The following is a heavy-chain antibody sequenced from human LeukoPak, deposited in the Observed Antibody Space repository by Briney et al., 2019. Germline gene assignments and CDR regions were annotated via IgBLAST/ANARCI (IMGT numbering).Heavy chain of an antibody. Sequence: PGGSLRLSCAASGFTFSSYGMHWVRQAPGKGLEWVAFIRYDGSNKYYADSVKGRFTISRDNSKNTLYLQMNSLRAEDTAVYYCAKDAYSSSWRVAFKDYWGQGTLVTVSS. V-gene: IGHV3-30*02. CDR2: IRYDGSNK. J-gene: IGHJ4*02. D-gene: IGHD6-13*01. CDR1: GFTFSSYG. CDR3: AKDAYSSSWRVAFKDY.